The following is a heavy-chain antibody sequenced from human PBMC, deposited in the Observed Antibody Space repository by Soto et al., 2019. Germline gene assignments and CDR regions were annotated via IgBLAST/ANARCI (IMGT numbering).Heavy chain of an antibody. CDR1: GFTFSSYS. CDR2: ISSSSSTI. CDR3: ARDSGGQDNVLRYFDWSYYYYYGMDV. V-gene: IGHV3-48*02. J-gene: IGHJ6*02. Sequence: PGGSLRLSCAASGFTFSSYSMNWVRQAPGKGLEWVSYISSSSSTIYYADSVKGRFTISRDNAKNSLYLQMNSLRDEDTAVYYCARDSGGQDNVLRYFDWSYYYYYGMDVWGQGTTVTVSS. D-gene: IGHD3-9*01.